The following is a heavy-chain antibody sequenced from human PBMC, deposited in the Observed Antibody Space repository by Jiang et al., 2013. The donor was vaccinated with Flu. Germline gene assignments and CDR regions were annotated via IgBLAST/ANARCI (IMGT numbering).Heavy chain of an antibody. D-gene: IGHD2-15*01. CDR3: AHRPPQWLYYYYYGMDV. V-gene: IGHV2-5*01. Sequence: LTLTCTFSGFSLSTSGVGVGWIRQPPGKALEWLALIYWNDDKRYSPSLKSRLTITKDTSKNQVVLTMTNMDPVDTATYYCAHRPPQWLYYYYYGMDVWGQGTTVTVSS. CDR2: IYWNDDK. CDR1: GFSLSTSGVG. J-gene: IGHJ6*02.